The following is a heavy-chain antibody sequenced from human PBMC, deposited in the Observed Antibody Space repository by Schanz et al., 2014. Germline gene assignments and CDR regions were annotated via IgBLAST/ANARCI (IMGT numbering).Heavy chain of an antibody. CDR1: GYTFTSYG. D-gene: IGHD3-10*01. J-gene: IGHJ6*02. CDR3: ARAKRFGDMDV. Sequence: QVQLVQSGAEVKKPGASVKVSCKASGYTFTSYGLNWLRQAPGQGLEWMGRIIPIHGIVNYAQRFQDRVRITADKSTSTAYMELSSLRSDDTAVYYCARAKRFGDMDVWGQGTMVTVSS. V-gene: IGHV1-69*04. CDR2: IIPIHGIV.